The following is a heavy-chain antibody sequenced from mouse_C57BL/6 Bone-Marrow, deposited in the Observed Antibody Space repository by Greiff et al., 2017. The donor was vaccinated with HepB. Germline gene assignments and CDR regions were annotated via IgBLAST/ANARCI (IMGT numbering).Heavy chain of an antibody. CDR1: GYTFTDYY. J-gene: IGHJ3*01. CDR2: IYPGSGNT. CDR3: AHLSYGFAY. Sequence: VQLQESGAELVRPGASVKLSCKASGYTFTDYYIHWVKQRPGQGLEWIARIYPGSGNTYYNEKFKGKATLTAEKSSSTAYMQLSSLTSEDSAVYFCAHLSYGFAYWGQGTLVTVSA. D-gene: IGHD2-12*01. V-gene: IGHV1-76*01.